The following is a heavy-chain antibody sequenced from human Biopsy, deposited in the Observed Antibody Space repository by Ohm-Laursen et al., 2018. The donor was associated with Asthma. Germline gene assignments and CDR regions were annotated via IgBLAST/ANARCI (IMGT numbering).Heavy chain of an antibody. V-gene: IGHV4-31*03. CDR1: GDSINSGGYF. CDR2: IYNSGSN. D-gene: IGHD1-26*01. J-gene: IGHJ6*02. CDR3: ARGSSSRLSQWELLVSGGKRAHSYFGMDV. Sequence: LSLTCSVSGDSINSGGYFWSWIRQHPGKGLEWIGYIYNSGSNDYNPSLMSRVTIWIDLSKNQFSLRLTSVTAADTAVYYCARGSSSRLSQWELLVSGGKRAHSYFGMDVWGQGTTVTVSS.